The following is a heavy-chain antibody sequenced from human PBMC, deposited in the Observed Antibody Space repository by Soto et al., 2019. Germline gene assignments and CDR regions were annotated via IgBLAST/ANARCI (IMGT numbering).Heavy chain of an antibody. V-gene: IGHV3-15*07. J-gene: IGHJ4*02. CDR2: IKTKTEGGTT. D-gene: IGHD5-18*01. CDR1: GFTISNAW. Sequence: EVQLVESGGGLVKPGGSLRLSCAASGFTISNAWMSWVRQAPGMGLEWVGRIKTKTEGGTTDYAAPVRDRFTISTDESKNTLYMQMNSLKTEDTAVYYCTRFPRGYSYVDCWGQGTLVTVPS. CDR3: TRFPRGYSYVDC.